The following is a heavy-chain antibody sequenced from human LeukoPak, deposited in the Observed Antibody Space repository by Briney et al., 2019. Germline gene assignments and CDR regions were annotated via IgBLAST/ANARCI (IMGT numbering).Heavy chain of an antibody. CDR3: ARDFPVGYYGSGILRYGMDV. CDR2: ISAYNGDT. Sequence: VASVKVSCKTSGYTFTSFGLSWVRQAPGQGLEWMGWISAYNGDTKYAQKLQGRVTMTTDTSTSTAYMELRSLSSDDTAVYYCARDFPVGYYGSGILRYGMDVWGQGTTVTVSS. V-gene: IGHV1-18*01. D-gene: IGHD3-10*01. J-gene: IGHJ6*02. CDR1: GYTFTSFG.